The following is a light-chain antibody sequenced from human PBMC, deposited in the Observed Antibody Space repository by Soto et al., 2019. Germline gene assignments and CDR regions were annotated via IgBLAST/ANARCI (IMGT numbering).Light chain of an antibody. Sequence: QSALTPPASVSGSPGQSITISCSGTSSDMGAYDFVSWYQQHPGRAPKLIIYEVSHRFSGLSYRFSGSKSGNTASLTISGLQAEDQRHYYCTSFAPGRIYGFGRGTKVNVL. V-gene: IGLV2-14*03. CDR3: TSFAPGRIYG. CDR2: EVS. J-gene: IGLJ1*01. CDR1: SSDMGAYDF.